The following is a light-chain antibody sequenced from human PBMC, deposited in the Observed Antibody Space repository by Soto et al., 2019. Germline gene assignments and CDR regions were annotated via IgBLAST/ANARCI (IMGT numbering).Light chain of an antibody. CDR1: SSDVGGYNY. J-gene: IGLJ2*01. CDR3: SSYTSSSTVV. Sequence: QSALTQPASVCGSPGQSITISCTGTSSDVGGYNYVSWYQQHPGKAPKLMIYDVSNRPPGVSNRFSGSKSGNTASLTISGLQAEDEGDYYCSSYTSSSTVVFGGGTKLTVL. V-gene: IGLV2-14*01. CDR2: DVS.